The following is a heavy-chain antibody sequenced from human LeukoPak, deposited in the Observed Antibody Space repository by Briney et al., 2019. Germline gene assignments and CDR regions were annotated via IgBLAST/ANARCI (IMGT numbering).Heavy chain of an antibody. CDR1: GFTFSSSA. V-gene: IGHV3-23*01. D-gene: IGHD2-15*01. J-gene: IGHJ4*02. CDR2: ISGSGSGGST. CDR3: ARVGYCSGGSCYRAFDY. Sequence: GGSLRLSCAASGFTFSSSAMSWVRQAPGKGLEWVSGISGSGSGGSTYYADSAKGRFTISRDIFKNTLYLQMNSLRAEDTAVYYCARVGYCSGGSCYRAFDYGGQGTLVTVSS.